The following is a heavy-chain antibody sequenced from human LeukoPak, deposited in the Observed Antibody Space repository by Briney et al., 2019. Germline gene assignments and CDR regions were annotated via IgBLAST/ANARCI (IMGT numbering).Heavy chain of an antibody. V-gene: IGHV3-74*01. CDR3: AREDSSGWYVVVDY. J-gene: IGHJ4*02. CDR1: GFTFSSYW. D-gene: IGHD6-19*01. CDR2: INSDGSST. Sequence: PGGSLRLSCAASGFTFSSYWMHWVRQAPRKGLVWVSRINSDGSSTSYADSVKGRFTISRDNAKNTLYLQMNSLRAEDTAVYYCAREDSSGWYVVVDYWGQGTLVTVSS.